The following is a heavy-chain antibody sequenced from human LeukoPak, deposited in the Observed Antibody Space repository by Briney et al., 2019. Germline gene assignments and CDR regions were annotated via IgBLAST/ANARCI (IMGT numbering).Heavy chain of an antibody. Sequence: GGSLRLSCAASGFTFSSYWMHWVRQAPGKGLVWVSRINSDGSSTSYADSVKGRFTISRDNSKNTLYLQMNSLRAEDTAVYYFSRAEQWLVPRFDYWGQGTLLTVSS. CDR2: INSDGSST. CDR1: GFTFSSYW. J-gene: IGHJ4*02. V-gene: IGHV3-74*01. D-gene: IGHD6-19*01. CDR3: SRAEQWLVPRFDY.